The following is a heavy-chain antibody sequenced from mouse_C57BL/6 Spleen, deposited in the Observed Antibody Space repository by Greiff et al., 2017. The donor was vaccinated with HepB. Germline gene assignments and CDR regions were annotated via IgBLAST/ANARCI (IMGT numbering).Heavy chain of an antibody. CDR2: INPNSGST. CDR1: GYTLTSYW. D-gene: IGHD1-1*01. V-gene: IGHV1-64*01. J-gene: IGHJ2*01. CDR3: ARDGSSYA. Sequence: QVQLQQPGAGLVKPGASVKLSCRASGYTLTSYWMNGVKQGPGQGLEWMGMINPNSGSTNYNEKFKSKATLTVDKSSSTAYMQLSSLTSEDSAVYYCARDGSSYAWGQGTTLTVSS.